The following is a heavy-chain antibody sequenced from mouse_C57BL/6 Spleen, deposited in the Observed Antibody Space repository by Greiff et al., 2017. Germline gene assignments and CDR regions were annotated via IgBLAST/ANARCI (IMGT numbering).Heavy chain of an antibody. J-gene: IGHJ4*01. Sequence: QVQLQQSGAELARPGASVKLSCKASGYTFTSYGISWVKQRTGQGLEWIGEIYPRSGNTYYNEKFKGKATLTADKSSSTAYMELRSLTSEDSAVYSCAREGGSSNPYYAMDYWGQGTSVTVSS. CDR3: AREGGSSNPYYAMDY. V-gene: IGHV1-81*01. D-gene: IGHD2-5*01. CDR2: IYPRSGNT. CDR1: GYTFTSYG.